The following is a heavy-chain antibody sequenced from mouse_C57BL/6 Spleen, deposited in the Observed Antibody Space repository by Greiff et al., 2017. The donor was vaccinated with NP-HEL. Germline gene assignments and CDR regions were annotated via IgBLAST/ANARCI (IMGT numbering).Heavy chain of an antibody. CDR3: ARDSGVRRFAY. D-gene: IGHD2-2*01. Sequence: EVMLVESGGGLVKPGGSLKLSCAASGFTFSSYAMSWVRQTPEKRLEWVATISDGGSYTYYPDNVKGRFTISRDNAKNNLYLQMSHLKSEDTAMYYCARDSGVRRFAYWGQGTLVTVSA. J-gene: IGHJ3*01. CDR2: ISDGGSYT. V-gene: IGHV5-4*01. CDR1: GFTFSSYA.